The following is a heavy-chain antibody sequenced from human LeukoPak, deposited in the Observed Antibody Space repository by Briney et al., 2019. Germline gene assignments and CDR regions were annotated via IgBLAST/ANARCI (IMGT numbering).Heavy chain of an antibody. CDR2: IIPIFGTA. V-gene: IGHV1-69*05. CDR1: GGTFSSYA. Sequence: SVKVSCKASGGTFSSYAISWVRQAPGPGLEWIGGIIPIFGTANYAQKFQGRVTITTDESTSTAYMELSSLRSEDTAVYYCAREYYSSGWYIFDYWGQGTLVTVSS. CDR3: AREYYSSGWYIFDY. D-gene: IGHD6-19*01. J-gene: IGHJ4*02.